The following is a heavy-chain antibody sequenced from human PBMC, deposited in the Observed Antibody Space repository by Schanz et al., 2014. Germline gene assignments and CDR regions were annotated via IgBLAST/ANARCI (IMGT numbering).Heavy chain of an antibody. J-gene: IGHJ5*02. CDR1: GFTFSSYA. V-gene: IGHV3-30-3*01. Sequence: QVQLVESGGGVVQPGRSLRLSCAASGFTFSSYAMHWVRQAPGKGLEWVAVISYDGRNKYYADSVKGRFTISRDNSKNTLYLQMNSLRAEDTAVYYCARDLEGYDGGGGGLGPWGQGTLVTVSS. D-gene: IGHD2-21*01. CDR3: ARDLEGYDGGGGGLGP. CDR2: ISYDGRNK.